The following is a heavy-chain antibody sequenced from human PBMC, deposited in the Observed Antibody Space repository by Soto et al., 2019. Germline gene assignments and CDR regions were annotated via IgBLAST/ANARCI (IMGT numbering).Heavy chain of an antibody. D-gene: IGHD3-16*01. V-gene: IGHV1-8*01. CDR1: GYTFTSYD. Sequence: ASVKVSCKASGYTFTSYDINWVRQATGQGLEWMGWMNPNSGNTGYAQKFQGRVTMTRNTSISPAYMELSSLSSEDTAVYYLAVGRGGYMELCCYSYFDYWGQGTLVTVSS. J-gene: IGHJ4*02. CDR3: AVGRGGYMELCCYSYFDY. CDR2: MNPNSGNT.